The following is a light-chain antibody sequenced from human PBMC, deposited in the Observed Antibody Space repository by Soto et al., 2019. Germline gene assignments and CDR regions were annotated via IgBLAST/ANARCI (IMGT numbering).Light chain of an antibody. Sequence: QSALTQPASVSASPGQSITISCSGTNRDVGSYNLVSWYQQRPGEAPKLIISEVRNRPSGISYRFTGSKSGNTASLTISGLQAEDEADYYCSSYTTTSTLVFGGGTKLTVL. CDR3: SSYTTTSTLV. CDR1: NRDVGSYNL. CDR2: EVR. J-gene: IGLJ3*02. V-gene: IGLV2-14*01.